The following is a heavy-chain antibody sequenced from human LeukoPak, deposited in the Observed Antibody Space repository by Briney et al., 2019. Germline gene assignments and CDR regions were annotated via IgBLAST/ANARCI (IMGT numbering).Heavy chain of an antibody. D-gene: IGHD6-19*01. J-gene: IGHJ4*02. Sequence: GGSLRLSCAASGFTFDDYAMHWVRQAPGKGLEWVSLISGDGGSTYYADSLKGRFTISRDNSKNSLYLQMNSLRTEDTALYYCARSSYSSGWYGGHYFDYWGQGTLVTVSS. CDR2: ISGDGGST. CDR1: GFTFDDYA. V-gene: IGHV3-43*02. CDR3: ARSSYSSGWYGGHYFDY.